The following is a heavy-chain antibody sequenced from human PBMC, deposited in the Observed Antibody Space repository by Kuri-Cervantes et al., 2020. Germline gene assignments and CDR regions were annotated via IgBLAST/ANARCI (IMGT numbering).Heavy chain of an antibody. J-gene: IGHJ4*02. CDR2: IYYSGST. V-gene: IGHV4-59*01. CDR3: ARAHTVVTRARSRYFDY. Sequence: SETLSLTCTVSGGSISSYYWSWIRQPPGKGLEWIGYIYYSGSTNYNPSLKSRVTISVDTSKNQFSLKLSSVTAADTAVYYCARAHTVVTRARSRYFDYWGQGTLVTVSP. D-gene: IGHD4-23*01. CDR1: GGSISSYY.